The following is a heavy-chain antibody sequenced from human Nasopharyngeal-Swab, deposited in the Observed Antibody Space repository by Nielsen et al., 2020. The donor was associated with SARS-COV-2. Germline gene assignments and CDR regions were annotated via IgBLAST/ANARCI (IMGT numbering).Heavy chain of an antibody. V-gene: IGHV3-11*04. J-gene: IGHJ6*02. D-gene: IGHD5-12*01. Sequence: GGSLRLSCAASGFTFSDYYMSWIRQAPGKGLEWVSYISSSGSTIYYADSVKGRFTISRDNAKNSLYLQMNSLRAEDTAVYYCARGYSGYDLYYYYYYGMDVWGQGTTVTVSS. CDR2: ISSSGSTI. CDR3: ARGYSGYDLYYYYYYGMDV. CDR1: GFTFSDYY.